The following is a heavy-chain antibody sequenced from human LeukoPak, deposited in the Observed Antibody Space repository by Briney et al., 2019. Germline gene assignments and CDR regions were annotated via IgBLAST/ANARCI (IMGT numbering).Heavy chain of an antibody. V-gene: IGHV4-31*03. D-gene: IGHD4-17*01. CDR2: IYYSGST. CDR3: ARGSYGDYFDY. J-gene: IGHJ4*02. CDR1: GGSISSGGYY. Sequence: PSETLSLTCTVSGGSISSGGYYWSWIRQHPGKGLEWIGYIYYSGSTYYNPSLKSRVTISVDTSKNQFSLMLSSVTAADTAVYYCARGSYGDYFDYWGQGTLVTVSS.